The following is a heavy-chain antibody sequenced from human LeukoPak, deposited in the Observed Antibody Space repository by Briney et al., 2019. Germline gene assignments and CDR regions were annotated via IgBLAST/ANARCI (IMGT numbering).Heavy chain of an antibody. V-gene: IGHV3-48*03. Sequence: GGSLRLSCVASGFTFSAYWMSWVRQASGRGLEWVSYISSSGSTIYYADSVKGRFTISRDNAKNSLYLQMNSLRAEDTAVYYCARDYGGSSPFDYWGQGTLVTVSS. J-gene: IGHJ4*02. CDR2: ISSSGSTI. D-gene: IGHD4-23*01. CDR1: GFTFSAYW. CDR3: ARDYGGSSPFDY.